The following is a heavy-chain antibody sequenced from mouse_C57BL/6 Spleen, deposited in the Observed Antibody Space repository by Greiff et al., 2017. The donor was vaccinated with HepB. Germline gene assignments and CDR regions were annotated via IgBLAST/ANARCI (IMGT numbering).Heavy chain of an antibody. CDR2: IRSKSSNYAT. J-gene: IGHJ1*03. V-gene: IGHV10-3*01. CDR1: GFTFNTYA. CDR3: VRYGRGTSYWYFDV. Sequence: EVQLVESGGGLVQPKGSLKLSCAASGFTFNTYAMHWVRQAPGKGLEWVARIRSKSSNYATYYADSVKDRFTISRDDSQSMLYLQMNNLKTEDTAMYYCVRYGRGTSYWYFDVWGTGTTVTVSS. D-gene: IGHD1-1*01.